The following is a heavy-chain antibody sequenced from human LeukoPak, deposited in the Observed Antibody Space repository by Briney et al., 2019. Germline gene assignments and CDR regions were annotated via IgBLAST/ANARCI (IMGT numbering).Heavy chain of an antibody. CDR1: GYNFPTYW. D-gene: IGHD6-19*01. CDR2: IFPGDSDT. CDR3: ARHHPYLSGGHYFDY. J-gene: IGHJ4*02. V-gene: IGHV5-51*01. Sequence: GESLKISFAGSGYNFPTYWIAWVRQMPGKGLEWMGIIFPGDSDTRYGPSFQGQVTISADKSISTAYLQWTSLKASDTAMYYCARHHPYLSGGHYFDYWGQGALVTVSS.